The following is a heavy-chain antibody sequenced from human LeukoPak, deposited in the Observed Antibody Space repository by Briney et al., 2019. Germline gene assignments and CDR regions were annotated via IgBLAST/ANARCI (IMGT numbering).Heavy chain of an antibody. CDR2: IRSDGSSK. CDR1: GFTFRSYG. J-gene: IGHJ4*02. CDR3: AKWSGDYPSYYLDY. V-gene: IGHV3-33*06. D-gene: IGHD4-17*01. Sequence: GRSLRLSCAASGFTFRSYGLHWVRQAPGKGLEWVALIRSDGSSKNYADSVKGRFTISRDASKNTVYLQMNSLRAEDTAVYSCAKWSGDYPSYYLDYWGQGTLVTVSS.